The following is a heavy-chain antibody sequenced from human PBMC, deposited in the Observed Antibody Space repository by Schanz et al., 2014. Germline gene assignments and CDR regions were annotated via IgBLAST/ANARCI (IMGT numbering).Heavy chain of an antibody. CDR1: GFTFSSYS. V-gene: IGHV3-48*01. CDR2: VSRSTPDI. CDR3: ATASSPVREAGAGSSFHL. Sequence: VQLVESGGGVVQPGGSLRLSCTASGFTFSSYSMNWVRQAPGKGLEWVSYVSRSTPDIYYADSVKGRFTMSRDNAKNSVFLQMNSLRAEDTAVYYCATASSPVREAGAGSSFHLWGQGTLVTVSS. D-gene: IGHD6-13*01. J-gene: IGHJ5*02.